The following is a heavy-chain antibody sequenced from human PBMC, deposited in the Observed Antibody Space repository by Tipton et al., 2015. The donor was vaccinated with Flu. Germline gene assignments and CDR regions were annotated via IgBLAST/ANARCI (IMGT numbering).Heavy chain of an antibody. CDR3: ARSPLWTPQGHYIDY. V-gene: IGHV4-59*12. CDR1: GGSITSYY. Sequence: TLSLTCTVSGGSITSYYWTWVRQPPGKGLEWIGWIYYTGSNNYNPSLKSRVTISLDTSKNQFSLKLISVTAADTALYYCARSPLWTPQGHYIDYWGQGALVAVSS. D-gene: IGHD3-10*01. J-gene: IGHJ4*02. CDR2: IYYTGSN.